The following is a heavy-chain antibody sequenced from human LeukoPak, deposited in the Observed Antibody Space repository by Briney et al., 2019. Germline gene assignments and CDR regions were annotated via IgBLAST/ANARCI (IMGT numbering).Heavy chain of an antibody. Sequence: GGSLRLXCAASGFTFSSYSMNWVRQAPGKVLEWVSYISSSSSTIYYADSVKGRSTISRDNAKNSLYLQMNSLRAEDTAVYYCAIDSPYSSSWYYFDYWGQGTLVTVSS. CDR3: AIDSPYSSSWYYFDY. CDR2: ISSSSSTI. CDR1: GFTFSSYS. J-gene: IGHJ4*02. V-gene: IGHV3-48*01. D-gene: IGHD6-13*01.